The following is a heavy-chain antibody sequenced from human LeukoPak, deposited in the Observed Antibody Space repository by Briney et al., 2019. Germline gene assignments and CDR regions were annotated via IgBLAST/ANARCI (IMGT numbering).Heavy chain of an antibody. CDR2: INPNSGGT. V-gene: IGHV1-2*02. D-gene: IGHD3-9*01. Sequence: ASVKVSCKASGYTFTGYYMHWVRQAPGQGLEWMGWINPNSGGTNYAQNFQGRVTMTRHTSIRTAYMELSRLRSDDTAVYYGARVTHYDSSGDGMDVWGQGTTVTVSS. CDR3: ARVTHYDSSGDGMDV. CDR1: GYTFTGYY. J-gene: IGHJ6*02.